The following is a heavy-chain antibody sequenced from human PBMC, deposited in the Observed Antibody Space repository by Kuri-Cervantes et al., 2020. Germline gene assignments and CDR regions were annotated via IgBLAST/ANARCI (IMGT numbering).Heavy chain of an antibody. Sequence: GGSLRLSCAASGFTFSSYAMSWVRQAPGKGLEWVSAISGSGGSTYYADSVKGRFTISRDNSKNTLYLQMNSLRAEDTAVYYCAKAASEGYSYGDDAFDIWGQGTMVTVSS. V-gene: IGHV3-23*01. CDR2: ISGSGGST. CDR3: AKAASEGYSYGDDAFDI. J-gene: IGHJ3*02. D-gene: IGHD5-18*01. CDR1: GFTFSSYA.